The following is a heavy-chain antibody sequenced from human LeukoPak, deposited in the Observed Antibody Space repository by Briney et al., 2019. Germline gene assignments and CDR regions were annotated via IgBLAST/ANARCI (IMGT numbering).Heavy chain of an antibody. J-gene: IGHJ4*02. CDR3: ARDPYYYDSSGYYLFDY. CDR1: GFTFSSYA. Sequence: TGGSLRLSCAASGFTFSSYAMSWVRQAPGKGLEWVSAISGSGGSTYYADSVKGRFTISRDNSKNTLYLQMNSLRAEDTAVYYCARDPYYYDSSGYYLFDYWGQGTLVTVSS. CDR2: ISGSGGST. V-gene: IGHV3-23*01. D-gene: IGHD3-22*01.